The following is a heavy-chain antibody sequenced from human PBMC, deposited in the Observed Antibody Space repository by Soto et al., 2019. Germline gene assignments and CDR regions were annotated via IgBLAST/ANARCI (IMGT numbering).Heavy chain of an antibody. D-gene: IGHD3-10*01. J-gene: IGHJ4*02. CDR3: ARESRTWVDGVIGPGDY. CDR2: IRARNGDT. CDR1: SYIFTSND. Sequence: QVQFVQSGAEVKEPGDSVKVSCRDSSYIFTSNDITWVRQAPGQGLEWMGWIRARNGDTHYAPKFRGRATVSRDTTTSTAYMELRSMRTDHTAVYYCARESRTWVDGVIGPGDYWGQGTLVTVSS. V-gene: IGHV1-18*01.